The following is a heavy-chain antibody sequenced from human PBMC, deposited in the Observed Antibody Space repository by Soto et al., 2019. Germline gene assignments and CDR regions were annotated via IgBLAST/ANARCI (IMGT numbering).Heavy chain of an antibody. J-gene: IGHJ6*02. V-gene: IGHV1-69*01. CDR1: RGTFSGHG. CDR3: ARGGLVATSDGYDYGMDV. D-gene: IGHD5-12*01. CDR2: IIPVFDMT. Sequence: QVQLVQSGAEVKKPGSSVRVSCKASRGTFSGHGINWVRQAPGQGFEWMGGIIPVFDMTNYAQKFQGRVTITADESTSTAYMDLSSLTSDDTAVYYCARGGLVATSDGYDYGMDVWGQGTTVTVSS.